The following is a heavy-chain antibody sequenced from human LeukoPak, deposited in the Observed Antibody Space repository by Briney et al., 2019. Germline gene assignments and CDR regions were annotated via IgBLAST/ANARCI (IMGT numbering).Heavy chain of an antibody. CDR2: ISTSSTTI. CDR3: ARDRSSTSPDV. D-gene: IGHD2-2*01. V-gene: IGHV3-48*01. J-gene: IGHJ6*04. CDR1: GFTFSSYS. Sequence: GGSLRLSCAASGFTFSSYSMSWVRQAAGKGLEWLSFISTSSTTIQYADSVRGRFTISRDNAKNSLYLQMNSLRAEDTAVYYCARDRSSTSPDVWGKGTPVTVSS.